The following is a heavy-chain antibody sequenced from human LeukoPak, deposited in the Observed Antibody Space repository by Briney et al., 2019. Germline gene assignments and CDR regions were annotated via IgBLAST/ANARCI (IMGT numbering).Heavy chain of an antibody. CDR2: IYYSGST. Sequence: PSETLSLTCTVSGGSISSTNYYWGWIRQAPGKGLEWIGSIYYSGSTNYNPSLKSRVTISVDTSKNQFSLKLSSVTAADTAVYYCARAKGERVFLSGFDIWGQGTMVTVSS. CDR1: GGSISSTNYY. J-gene: IGHJ3*02. D-gene: IGHD1-26*01. V-gene: IGHV4-39*07. CDR3: ARAKGERVFLSGFDI.